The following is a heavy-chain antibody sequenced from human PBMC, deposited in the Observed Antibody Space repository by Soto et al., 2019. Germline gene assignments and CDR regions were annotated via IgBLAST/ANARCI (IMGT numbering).Heavy chain of an antibody. CDR1: GFTFNNAW. CDR3: TPYSRAGYNYAYFDS. CDR2: TQNKINGGTT. J-gene: IGHJ4*02. D-gene: IGHD5-12*01. Sequence: EVQLVESGGGLVKPGGSLRLSCAASGFTFNNAWMSWVRQAPGKGLEWVDRTQNKINGGTTEYAAAVKGRFTVARADSKTTLYLQKNSLITEDTAVYYSTPYSRAGYNYAYFDSWGQGTLVTVSS. V-gene: IGHV3-15*07.